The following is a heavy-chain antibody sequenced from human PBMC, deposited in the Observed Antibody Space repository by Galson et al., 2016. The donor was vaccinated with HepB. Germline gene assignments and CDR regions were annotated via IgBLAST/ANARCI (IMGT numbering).Heavy chain of an antibody. Sequence: PALVKPTQTLTLTCNVSGFSLNNGRMGVSWIRQPPGKALEWLAHIFSINDRSYKSSLRSRLTISKDTPSSQVVLTMTDMDPADTSTYFCARTYFYDSRVYYFDYWGQGALVIVSS. V-gene: IGHV2-26*01. CDR3: ARTYFYDSRVYYFDY. CDR2: IFSINDR. D-gene: IGHD3-22*01. CDR1: GFSLNNGRMG. J-gene: IGHJ4*02.